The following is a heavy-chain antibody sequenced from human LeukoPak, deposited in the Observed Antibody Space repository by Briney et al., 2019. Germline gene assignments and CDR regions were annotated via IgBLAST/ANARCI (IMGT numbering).Heavy chain of an antibody. J-gene: IGHJ4*02. CDR1: GYTFTGYY. CDR2: IIPILGIA. D-gene: IGHD3-10*01. V-gene: IGHV1-69*04. CDR3: ARDRGMVRGVIPLDY. Sequence: GASVKVSCKASGYTFTGYYMHWVRQAPGQGLEWMGRIIPILGIANYAQKFQGRVTITADKSTSTAYMELSSLRSEDTAVYYCARDRGMVRGVIPLDYWGQGTLVTVSS.